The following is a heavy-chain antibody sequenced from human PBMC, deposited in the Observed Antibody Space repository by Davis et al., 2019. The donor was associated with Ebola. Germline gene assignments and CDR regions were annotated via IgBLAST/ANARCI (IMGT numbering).Heavy chain of an antibody. CDR1: GFSFSTYG. J-gene: IGHJ4*01. CDR3: AKRGDYDSLVDY. V-gene: IGHV3-30*02. D-gene: IGHD4-17*01. CDR2: IRYAGNDR. Sequence: PGGSLRLSCAASGFSFSTYGMHWVRQAPGKGLEWVAWIRYAGNDRYYADSVQGRFTISRDNSKNTLYLQMNSLRTEDTAVYYCAKRGDYDSLVDYWGQGTLVTVSS.